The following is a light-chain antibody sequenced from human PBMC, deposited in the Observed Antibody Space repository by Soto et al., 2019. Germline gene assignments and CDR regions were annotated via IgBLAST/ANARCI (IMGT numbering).Light chain of an antibody. CDR2: GAS. CDR3: HYYGSPPRT. CDR1: QSVSSSY. V-gene: IGKV3-20*01. Sequence: EIVLTQSPGTLSLSPGERATLSCRASQSVSSSYLAWYQQKPGQAPRRLIYGASSRATDIPDRFSGGGSGTDFTLAISRLETEDFAVYYCHYYGSPPRTFGEGTKVEIK. J-gene: IGKJ1*01.